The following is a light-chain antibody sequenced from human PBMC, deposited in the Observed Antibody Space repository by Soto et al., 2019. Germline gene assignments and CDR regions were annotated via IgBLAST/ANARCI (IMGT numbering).Light chain of an antibody. CDR3: QQRSNWPPFT. V-gene: IGKV3-11*01. CDR2: DAS. CDR1: QSVSSY. Sequence: EIVLTQSPATLSLSPGERATLSCRASQSVSSYLAWYQQKPGQAPRLLIYDASNQATGIPARFSGSGSGTDFTLTISSLDPEDFAVYYCQQRSNWPPFTFGPGTKVDIK. J-gene: IGKJ3*01.